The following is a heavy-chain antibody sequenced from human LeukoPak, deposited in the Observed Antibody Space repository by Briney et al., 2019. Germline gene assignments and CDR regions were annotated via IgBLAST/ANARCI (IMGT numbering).Heavy chain of an antibody. CDR3: ARDNRSSSWYYYYYYGMDV. CDR1: VGTFSSYA. D-gene: IGHD6-13*01. V-gene: IGHV1-18*01. J-gene: IGHJ6*02. CDR2: ISAYNGNT. Sequence: GASVKVSCKASVGTFSSYAISWVRQAPGQGLEWMGWISAYNGNTNYAQKLQGRVTMTTDTSTSTAYMELRSLRSDDTAVYYCARDNRSSSWYYYYYYGMDVWGQGTTVTVSS.